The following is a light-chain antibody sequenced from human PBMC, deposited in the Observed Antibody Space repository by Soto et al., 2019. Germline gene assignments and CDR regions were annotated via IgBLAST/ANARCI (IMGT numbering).Light chain of an antibody. Sequence: QLVLTQPPSASGAPGQRVTISCSGSSSNIGGHTVNWYQQLPGTAPKLLIYSDNQRPSGVPDRFSGSKSGTSASLAISGLQSEDEADYYCAAWDDSLNGRLFGGGTKLTVL. CDR3: AAWDDSLNGRL. J-gene: IGLJ2*01. CDR1: SSNIGGHT. CDR2: SDN. V-gene: IGLV1-44*01.